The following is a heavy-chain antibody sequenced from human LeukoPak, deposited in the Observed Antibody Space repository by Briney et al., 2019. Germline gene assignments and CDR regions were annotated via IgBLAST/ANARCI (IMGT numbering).Heavy chain of an antibody. D-gene: IGHD3-9*01. CDR3: AKDGGANYDILTGYYLFDY. CDR2: ISGSGGST. CDR1: GFTFDDYT. Sequence: GGSLRLSCAASGFTFDDYTMHWVRQAPGKGLEWVSAISGSGGSTYYADSVKGRFTISRDNSKNTLYLQMNSLRAEDTAVYYCAKDGGANYDILTGYYLFDYWGQGTLVTVSS. V-gene: IGHV3-23*01. J-gene: IGHJ4*02.